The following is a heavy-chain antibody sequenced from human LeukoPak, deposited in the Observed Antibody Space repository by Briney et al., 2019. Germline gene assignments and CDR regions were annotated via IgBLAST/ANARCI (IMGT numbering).Heavy chain of an antibody. D-gene: IGHD4-4*01. CDR3: ARVSSYSNYES. Sequence: SETLSLTCAVYGGSFSGYYWSWIRQPPGKGLEWIGEINHSGSTNYNPSLKSQVTISVDTSKNQFSLKLSSVTAADTAVYYCARVSSYSNYESWGQGTLVTVSS. CDR1: GGSFSGYY. V-gene: IGHV4-34*01. CDR2: INHSGST. J-gene: IGHJ4*02.